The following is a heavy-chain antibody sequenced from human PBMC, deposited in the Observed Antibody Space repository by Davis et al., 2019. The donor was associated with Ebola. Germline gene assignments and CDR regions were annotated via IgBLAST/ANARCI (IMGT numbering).Heavy chain of an antibody. Sequence: PSETLSLTCAVYGGSFSGYYWSWIRQPPGKGLEWIGYIYYSGSTNYNPSLKSRVTISVDTSKNQFSLKLSSVTAADTAVYYCARAEWELLTLDYWGQGTLVTVSS. J-gene: IGHJ4*02. V-gene: IGHV4-59*01. CDR2: IYYSGST. CDR1: GGSFSGYY. D-gene: IGHD1-26*01. CDR3: ARAEWELLTLDY.